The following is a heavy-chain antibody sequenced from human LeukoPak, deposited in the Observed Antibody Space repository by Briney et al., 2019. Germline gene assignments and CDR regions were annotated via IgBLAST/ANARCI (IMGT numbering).Heavy chain of an antibody. CDR2: ISSSGSTI. CDR1: GFTFSDYY. J-gene: IGHJ4*02. V-gene: IGHV3-11*01. CDR3: ARDMSDSSGYYYVFFDY. D-gene: IGHD3-22*01. Sequence: GGSLRLSCAASGFTFSDYYMSWIRQAPGKGLEWVSYISSSGSTIYYADSVKGRFTISRDNAKNSLYLQMNSLRAEDTAVYYCARDMSDSSGYYYVFFDYWGQGTLVTVSS.